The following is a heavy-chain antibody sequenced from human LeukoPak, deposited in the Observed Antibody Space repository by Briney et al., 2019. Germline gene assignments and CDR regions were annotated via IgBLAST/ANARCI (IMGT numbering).Heavy chain of an antibody. CDR1: GGSISSSNW. CDR3: ARESRGVTMVRGVSNYFDY. J-gene: IGHJ4*02. D-gene: IGHD3-10*01. CDR2: IYHSGST. V-gene: IGHV4-4*02. Sequence: SETLSLTCAVSGGSISSSNWWSWVRQPPGKGLEWIGEIYHSGSTNYNPSLKSRVTISVDKSKNQFSLKLSSVTAADTAVYYCARESRGVTMVRGVSNYFDYWGQGTLVTVSS.